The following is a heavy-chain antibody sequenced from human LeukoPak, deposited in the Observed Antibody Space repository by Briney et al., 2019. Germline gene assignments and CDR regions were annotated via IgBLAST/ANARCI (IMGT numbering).Heavy chain of an antibody. CDR3: ARDPIGYSYIDY. Sequence: PGGSLRLSCAASGFTFSRYWMTWVRQAPGKGLEWLANIKEDGSEKFYVASVKGRFTISRDNAKNTLYLQMNSLRAEDTALYYCARDPIGYSYIDYWGQGTLVTVSS. CDR2: IKEDGSEK. J-gene: IGHJ4*02. D-gene: IGHD5-18*01. CDR1: GFTFSRYW. V-gene: IGHV3-7*01.